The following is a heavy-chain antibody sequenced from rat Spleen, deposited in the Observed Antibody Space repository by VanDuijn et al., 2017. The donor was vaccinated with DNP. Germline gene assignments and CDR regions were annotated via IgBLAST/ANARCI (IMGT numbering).Heavy chain of an antibody. CDR1: GFTFNDYN. V-gene: IGHV5-7*01. CDR2: INYDGSRT. CDR3: AREAGGGAHFDY. D-gene: IGHD1-4*01. J-gene: IGHJ2*01. Sequence: EVQLVESDGGLVQPGRSLKLSCAASGFTFNDYNMAWVRQAPKKGLEWVVTINYDGSRTYYRDSVKGRFTIYRDKEKNTLYLQMDSLRSEEKATDYCAREAGGGAHFDYWGQGVMVTVSS.